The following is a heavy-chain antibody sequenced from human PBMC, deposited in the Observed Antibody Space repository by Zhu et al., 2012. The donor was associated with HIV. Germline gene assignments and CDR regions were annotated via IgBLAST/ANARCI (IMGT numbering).Heavy chain of an antibody. J-gene: IGHJ3*02. V-gene: IGHV4-39*01. D-gene: IGHD3-16*01. CDR1: GDSIANSDFY. CDR3: ARSLFTAYRRSDAFDI. CDR2: FYYNGVT. Sequence: QVQLQESGPGLLQPSETLSLICNVSGDSIANSDFYWGWVRQPPGKGLEWIGSFYYNGVTYYNPSLKSRVTIPLDTSKNQFFLNLNSVTAADTAIYYCARSLFTAYRRSDAFDIWGPGTMVTVSS.